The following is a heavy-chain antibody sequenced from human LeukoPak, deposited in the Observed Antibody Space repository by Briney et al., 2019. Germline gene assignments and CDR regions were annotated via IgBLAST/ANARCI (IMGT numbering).Heavy chain of an antibody. J-gene: IGHJ4*02. V-gene: IGHV3-53*01. D-gene: IGHD3-22*01. CDR2: IYSSGTT. Sequence: GGSLRLSCAASGFTVSRNYMTWVRQAPGKGLEWVSVIYSSGTTYYADSVKGRFTISRDNSKNTLYLQMNSLRAEDTAVYYCARDLYRIVVVPHYFDYWGQGTLVTVSS. CDR1: GFTVSRNY. CDR3: ARDLYRIVVVPHYFDY.